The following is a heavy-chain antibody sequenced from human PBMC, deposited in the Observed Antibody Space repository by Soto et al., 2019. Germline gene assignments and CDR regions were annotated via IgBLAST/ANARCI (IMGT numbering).Heavy chain of an antibody. CDR1: GGSISSYY. CDR2: IYYSGGT. J-gene: IGHJ6*03. Sequence: PSETLSLTCTVSGGSISSYYWSWIRQPPGKGLEWIGYIYYSGGTYYNPSLASRLTISVDTSENQFSLKLRSVTAADTAVYYCARKDSGYEDYMDVWGKGTTVTVSS. D-gene: IGHD5-12*01. CDR3: ARKDSGYEDYMDV. V-gene: IGHV4-59*12.